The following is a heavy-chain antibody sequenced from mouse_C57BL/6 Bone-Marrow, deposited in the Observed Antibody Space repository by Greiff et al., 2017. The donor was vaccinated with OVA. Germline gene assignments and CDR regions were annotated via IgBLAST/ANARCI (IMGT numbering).Heavy chain of an antibody. J-gene: IGHJ1*03. CDR2: INPSTGGT. CDR3: AREALKTFWYFDV. CDR1: GYSFTGYY. V-gene: IGHV1-42*01. Sequence: VQLQQSGPELVKPGASVKISCKASGYSFTGYYMNWVKQSPEKSLEWIGEINPSTGGTTYNQKFKAKATLTVDKSSSTAYMQLKSLTSEDSAVYYCAREALKTFWYFDVWGTGTTVTVSS.